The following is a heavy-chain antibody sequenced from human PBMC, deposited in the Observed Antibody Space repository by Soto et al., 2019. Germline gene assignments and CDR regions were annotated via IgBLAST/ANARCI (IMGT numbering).Heavy chain of an antibody. CDR3: ARHSSEEYCSGGSCYTQFYYYLDV. V-gene: IGHV5-51*01. Sequence: GESLKISCKASGYKFATYWIAWVRQMPGKGLEWMGIIYPGDSSTRYNPSFQGQVTMSADKAISTAYLQWRSLKASDTAMYYCARHSSEEYCSGGSCYTQFYYYLDVWGKGTTVTVSS. CDR1: GYKFATYW. D-gene: IGHD2-15*01. CDR2: IYPGDSST. J-gene: IGHJ6*03.